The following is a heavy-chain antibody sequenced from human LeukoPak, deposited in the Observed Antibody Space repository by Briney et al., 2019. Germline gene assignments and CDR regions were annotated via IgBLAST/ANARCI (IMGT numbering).Heavy chain of an antibody. CDR2: IHHSGST. CDR1: GGSISSDNW. CDR3: ARGFHDTSFTGFDI. V-gene: IGHV4-4*02. D-gene: IGHD3-22*01. J-gene: IGHJ3*02. Sequence: SGTLSLTCAVSGGSISSDNWWNWVRQPPGKGLECIGEIHHSGSTKYNPSLKGRVTVSVDKSKNQFSLKLTSVTAADTAVYYCARGFHDTSFTGFDIWGQGTMVTVSS.